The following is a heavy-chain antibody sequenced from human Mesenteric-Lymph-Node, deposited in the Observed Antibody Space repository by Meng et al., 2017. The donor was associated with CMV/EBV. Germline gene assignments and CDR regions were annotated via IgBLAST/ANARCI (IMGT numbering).Heavy chain of an antibody. CDR2: IYLDDSDT. CDR3: ARPYHRGYDRDAFDF. J-gene: IGHJ3*01. CDR1: GDSFLNYW. Sequence: GGPLRLSCRGSGDSFLNYWIGWVRQMPGKGLEWMGIIYLDDSDTRYSPSFQGQVSMSVDKSINTAYLQWSSLKASDTAMYYCARPYHRGYDRDAFDFWGQGTMVTVSS. V-gene: IGHV5-51*01. D-gene: IGHD5-12*01.